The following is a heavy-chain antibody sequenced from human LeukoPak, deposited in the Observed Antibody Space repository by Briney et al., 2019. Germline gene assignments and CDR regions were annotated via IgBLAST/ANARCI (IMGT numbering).Heavy chain of an antibody. D-gene: IGHD3-3*01. Sequence: GESLKISCKCSGYSFTSYWIAWVRQMPGKGLEWMGIIYPGDSDTRYSPSFQGQVTISVDKSISTAYLQWSSLKASDTAMYYCARVGSGSFNWFDPWGQGTLVTVSS. V-gene: IGHV5-51*01. CDR3: ARVGSGSFNWFDP. CDR2: IYPGDSDT. J-gene: IGHJ5*02. CDR1: GYSFTSYW.